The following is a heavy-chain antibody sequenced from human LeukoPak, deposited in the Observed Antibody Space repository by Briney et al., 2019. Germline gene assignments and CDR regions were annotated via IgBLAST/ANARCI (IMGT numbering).Heavy chain of an antibody. D-gene: IGHD1-26*01. CDR1: GYSFTAYY. V-gene: IGHV1-2*02. CDR2: INPNSGGT. Sequence: ASVKVSCKASGYSFTAYYMHWVRQAPGQGLEWMGWINPNSGGTNYAQKFQGRVTMTRDTSISTAYMELSRLRSDDTAVYYCARVVGEWEPYYFDYWGQGTLVTVSS. CDR3: ARVVGEWEPYYFDY. J-gene: IGHJ4*02.